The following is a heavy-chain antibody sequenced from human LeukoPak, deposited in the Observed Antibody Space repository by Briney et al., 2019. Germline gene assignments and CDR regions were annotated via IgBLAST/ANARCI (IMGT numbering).Heavy chain of an antibody. V-gene: IGHV3-33*01. D-gene: IGHD1-26*01. Sequence: GGSLRLSCAASGLTFRNYGMHWVRQAPGKGLEWVAVIWYDGSNQYYVDFVKGRFTVSRDNAKNTLYLQMNSLRAVDTAVYYCATDRNSGKYYDYWGQGTLVTVSS. CDR1: GLTFRNYG. J-gene: IGHJ4*02. CDR2: IWYDGSNQ. CDR3: ATDRNSGKYYDY.